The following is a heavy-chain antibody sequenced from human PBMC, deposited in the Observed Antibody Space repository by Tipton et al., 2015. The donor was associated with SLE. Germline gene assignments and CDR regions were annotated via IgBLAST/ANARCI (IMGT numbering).Heavy chain of an antibody. CDR1: GGSISSGDYY. V-gene: IGHV4-30-4*02. CDR3: LDY. Sequence: GLVKPSETLSLTCTISGGSISSGDYYWSWIRQHPGKGLEWIGYIYYSGSTYYNPSLKSRVIISVTAADTAVYYCARDKGYDSSGYYYLDYWGQGTLVTVSS. D-gene: IGHD3-22*01. J-gene: IGHJ4*02. CDR2: IYYSGST.